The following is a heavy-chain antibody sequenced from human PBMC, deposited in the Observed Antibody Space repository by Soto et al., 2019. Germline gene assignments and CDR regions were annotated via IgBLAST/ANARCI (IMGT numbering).Heavy chain of an antibody. Sequence: GGALRLSCAASGFTFRTFTMNWVRQAPGKGLEWVSGIIGGDGDKFYSDSVKGRFTISRDNSKDMLFLQMSSLRVDDTAVYYCAKDRDPDGIWTFDSWGQGTLVTVSS. D-gene: IGHD3-9*01. CDR3: AKDRDPDGIWTFDS. CDR1: GFTFRTFT. J-gene: IGHJ5*01. CDR2: IIGGDGDK. V-gene: IGHV3-23*01.